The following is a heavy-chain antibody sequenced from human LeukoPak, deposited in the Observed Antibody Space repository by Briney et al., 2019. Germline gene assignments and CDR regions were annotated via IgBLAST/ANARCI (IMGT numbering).Heavy chain of an antibody. Sequence: SVKVSCKASGGRFTSNAITWVRQAPGQGLEWMGRIIPLLPTTIYAQKFRDRVTITADRSTGTAYMELSSLRSDDTAVYCCARVEGGGGSLDLWGQGTMVTVSS. D-gene: IGHD3-16*01. CDR3: ARVEGGGGSLDL. CDR2: IIPLLPTT. CDR1: GGRFTSNA. J-gene: IGHJ3*01. V-gene: IGHV1-69*04.